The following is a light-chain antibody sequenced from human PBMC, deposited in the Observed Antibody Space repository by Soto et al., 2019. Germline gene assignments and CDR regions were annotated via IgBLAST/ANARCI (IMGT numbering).Light chain of an antibody. CDR2: SAS. V-gene: IGKV3-15*01. CDR1: QSISTE. CDR3: QQGHNWPLT. Sequence: IVMTQSPATLSVSPGERATLSCRASQSISTELAWYQQKPGQPPRLLIYSASTRATGVPARFTGSGSGSEFTLTIGGLQSEDFAVYYCQQGHNWPLTFGQGTRLEI. J-gene: IGKJ2*01.